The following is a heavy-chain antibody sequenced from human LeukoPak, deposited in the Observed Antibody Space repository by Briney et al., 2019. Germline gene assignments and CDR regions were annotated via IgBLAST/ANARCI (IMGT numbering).Heavy chain of an antibody. J-gene: IGHJ4*02. Sequence: SETLSLTCTVSGGSISSYYWSWVRQPAGKGLEWIGRIYSSGSTNYNPSLKSRVTMSVDTSKNQFSLKPSSVTAADTAVYYCARCHGSGSYYSYYFDYWGQGTLVTVSS. CDR3: ARCHGSGSYYSYYFDY. CDR2: IYSSGST. D-gene: IGHD3-10*01. CDR1: GGSISSYY. V-gene: IGHV4-4*07.